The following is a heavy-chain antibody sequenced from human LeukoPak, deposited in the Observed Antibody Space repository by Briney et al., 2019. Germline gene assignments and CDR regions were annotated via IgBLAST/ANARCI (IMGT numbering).Heavy chain of an antibody. CDR1: GGSIGGNSY. J-gene: IGHJ4*02. V-gene: IGHV4-61*01. CDR3: ARGGASSIPLDY. CDR2: ISNSGST. Sequence: SETLSLTCTVSGGSIGGNSYWSWIRQPPGKGPEWIGHISNSGSTYYSPSLSSRVTISLDTSKNQFSLKLRSVTAADTAVYYCARGGASSIPLDYWGRGTLVIVSS. D-gene: IGHD1-26*01.